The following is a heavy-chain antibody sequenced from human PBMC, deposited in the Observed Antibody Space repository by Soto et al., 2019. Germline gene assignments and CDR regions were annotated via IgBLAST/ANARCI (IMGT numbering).Heavy chain of an antibody. J-gene: IGHJ4*02. CDR2: IYYSGTT. CDR3: ARREIQGPIDY. Sequence: QVQLQESGPGLVKPSDTLSLTCAVSGYSISSSNWWCWIRQPPGKGLEWIGYIYYSGTTYYNPSLKSRVTMSVDTSKTQFSRKLTSVTAVDTAVYYCARREIQGPIDYWGQGTLVTVSS. CDR1: GYSISSSNW. V-gene: IGHV4-28*01. D-gene: IGHD1-26*01.